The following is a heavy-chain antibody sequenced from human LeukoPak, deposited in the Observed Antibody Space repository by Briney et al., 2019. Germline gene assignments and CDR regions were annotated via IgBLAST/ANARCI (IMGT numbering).Heavy chain of an antibody. D-gene: IGHD2-21*02. CDR2: ISGSGGGT. J-gene: IGHJ4*02. CDR1: GFTFNNYA. CDR3: AREHCGGDCYRYFFDY. Sequence: VGSLRLSCAASGFTFNNYAMTWVRQAPGKGLEWVSAISGSGGGTYNADSVKGWFTISRDNSKNTLYLQMNSLRAEDTAVYYCAREHCGGDCYRYFFDYWGQGTRVSVSS. V-gene: IGHV3-23*01.